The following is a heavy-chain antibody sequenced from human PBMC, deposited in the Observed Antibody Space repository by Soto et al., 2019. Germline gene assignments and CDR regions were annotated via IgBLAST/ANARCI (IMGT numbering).Heavy chain of an antibody. J-gene: IGHJ4*02. CDR1: GLTFTSYA. CDR3: AKDLKAYYGYNYLEY. Sequence: EVQLLESGGGLVQPGGSLRLSCAASGLTFTSYAMSWVRQAPGKGLEWVSAISGSGDSTYYAGSVKGRFTISRDNSKNTLYLQMNSLRAEDTAVYFCAKDLKAYYGYNYLEYWGQGTLVTVSS. CDR2: ISGSGDST. D-gene: IGHD3-22*01. V-gene: IGHV3-23*01.